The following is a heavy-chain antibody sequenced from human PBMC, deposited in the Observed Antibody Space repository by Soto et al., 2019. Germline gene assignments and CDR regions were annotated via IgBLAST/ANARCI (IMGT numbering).Heavy chain of an antibody. CDR2: IYYTGTT. CDR3: ARDHPHSYGVYYFDY. J-gene: IGHJ4*02. Sequence: SETLSLTCTVSGSPISSYYWSWFRQPPGQGLEWVGYIYYTGTTHYNPSLQNRVTISIDTSKNQVSLKVNSVTAADTAVYYCARDHPHSYGVYYFDYWGQGTPVTVSS. D-gene: IGHD5-18*01. CDR1: GSPISSYY. V-gene: IGHV4-59*01.